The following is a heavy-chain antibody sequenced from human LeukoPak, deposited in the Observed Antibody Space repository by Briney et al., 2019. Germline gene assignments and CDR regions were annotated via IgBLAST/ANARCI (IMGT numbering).Heavy chain of an antibody. J-gene: IGHJ4*02. CDR1: GGSFSGYY. V-gene: IGHV4-34*01. D-gene: IGHD2-15*01. CDR2: INHSGST. CDR3: ARRAEMGNCSGGSRYSGYFDY. Sequence: SETLSLTSAVYGGSFSGYYWSWIRQPPGKGLEWIGEINHSGSTNYNPSLKSRVTISVDTSKNQFSLKLSSVTAADTAVYYCARRAEMGNCSGGSRYSGYFDYWGQGTLVTVSS.